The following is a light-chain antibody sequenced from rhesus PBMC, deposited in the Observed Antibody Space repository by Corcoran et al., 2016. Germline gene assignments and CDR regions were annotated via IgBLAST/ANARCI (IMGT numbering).Light chain of an antibody. CDR1: SSDIGRYNY. J-gene: IGLJ1*01. CDR3: SSFASSGTYI. Sequence: QAAPTQSPSVSGSPGQSVTISCTGTSSDIGRYNYVSWYRQQPGTTTKLMMYKVNMRPSGVSDRFSGSKSGNTASLTISGRQAEDEADYYCSSFASSGTYIFGSGTRLTVL. V-gene: IGLV2-11*01. CDR2: KVN.